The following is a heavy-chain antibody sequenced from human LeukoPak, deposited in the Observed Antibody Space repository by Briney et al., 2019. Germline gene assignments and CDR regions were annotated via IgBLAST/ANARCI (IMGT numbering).Heavy chain of an antibody. J-gene: IGHJ3*02. CDR3: ARHVADTAMADAFDI. CDR2: IDPSDSYT. D-gene: IGHD5-18*01. V-gene: IGHV5-10-1*01. Sequence: GESLKISCKGSGYSFTSYWISWVREMPGKGLEWMGRIDPSDSYTNYSPSFQGHVSTSADKSISTAYLQWSSLKASDTAMYYCARHVADTAMADAFDIWSQGTMVTVSS. CDR1: GYSFTSYW.